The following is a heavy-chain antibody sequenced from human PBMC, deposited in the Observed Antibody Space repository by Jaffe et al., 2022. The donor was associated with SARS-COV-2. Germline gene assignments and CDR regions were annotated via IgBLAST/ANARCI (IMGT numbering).Heavy chain of an antibody. CDR1: GYSFTNYW. D-gene: IGHD6-13*01. Sequence: VQLVQSGAEVKEPGKSLKISCKGSGYSFTNYWIAWVRQMPGKGLEWMGIIYPGDSDTRYSPSFQGQVTISADKSSSTAYLQWSSLRASDSAIYYCARHSPAGSSWGGAFDIWGQGTMVTVAS. CDR3: ARHSPAGSSWGGAFDI. J-gene: IGHJ3*02. CDR2: IYPGDSDT. V-gene: IGHV5-51*01.